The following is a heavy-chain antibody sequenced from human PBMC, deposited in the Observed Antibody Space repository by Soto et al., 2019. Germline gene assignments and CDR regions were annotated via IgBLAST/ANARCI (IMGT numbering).Heavy chain of an antibody. CDR1: GFTFSSYA. Sequence: PGGSLRLSCAASGFTFSSYAMSWVRQAPGKGLEWVSAISGSGGSTYYADSMKGRFTISRDNSKNTLYLQMNSLRAEDTAVYYCAGCYSPFSGPYYYMDVWGKGTTVTVSS. CDR3: AGCYSPFSGPYYYMDV. CDR2: ISGSGGST. D-gene: IGHD2-15*01. J-gene: IGHJ6*03. V-gene: IGHV3-23*01.